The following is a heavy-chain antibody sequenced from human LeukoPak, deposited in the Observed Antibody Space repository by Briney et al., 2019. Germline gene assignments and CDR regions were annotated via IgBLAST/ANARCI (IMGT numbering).Heavy chain of an antibody. Sequence: GGSLRLSCAASGFTFSSYWIHWVRQAPGKGLVWVSRINSDGSSTSYADSVKGRFTISRDNAKNTLYLQMNSLRAEDTAVYYCARGYSSGLHFDYWGQGTLVTVSS. D-gene: IGHD6-19*01. CDR3: ARGYSSGLHFDY. V-gene: IGHV3-74*01. CDR1: GFTFSSYW. CDR2: INSDGSST. J-gene: IGHJ4*02.